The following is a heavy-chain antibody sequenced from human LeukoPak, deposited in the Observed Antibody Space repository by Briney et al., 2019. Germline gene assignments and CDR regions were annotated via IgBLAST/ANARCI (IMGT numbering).Heavy chain of an antibody. J-gene: IGHJ3*02. D-gene: IGHD3-22*01. Sequence: SETLSLTCAVYGGSFSGYYWSWIRQPPGKGLEWIGEINHSGSTNYNPSLKSRVTISVDTSKNQFSLKLSSVTAADTAVYYCARGYYDSSGYYYPRRGAFDIWGQGTMVTVSS. CDR2: INHSGST. CDR1: GGSFSGYY. V-gene: IGHV4-34*01. CDR3: ARGYYDSSGYYYPRRGAFDI.